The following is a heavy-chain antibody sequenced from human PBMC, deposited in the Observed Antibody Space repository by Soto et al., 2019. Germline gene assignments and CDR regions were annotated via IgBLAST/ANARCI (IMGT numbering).Heavy chain of an antibody. D-gene: IGHD6-6*01. CDR1: GFSLSNARMG. CDR2: IYSNDEK. J-gene: IGHJ4*02. V-gene: IGHV2-26*01. Sequence: SGPTLVNPTETLTLTCTVSGFSLSNARMGVSWIRQPPGKALEWLAHIYSNDEKSYSPSLKSRLTMSKDTSKSQVVLTMTNMDPVDTATYYCARMSSTSSSNYFDYWGQGTLVTVSS. CDR3: ARMSSTSSSNYFDY.